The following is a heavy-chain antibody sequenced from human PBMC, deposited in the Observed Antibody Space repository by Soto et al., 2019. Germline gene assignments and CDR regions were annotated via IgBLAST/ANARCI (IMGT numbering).Heavy chain of an antibody. CDR3: ARDNMHLYGSGSYVWFDP. V-gene: IGHV4-30-2*01. J-gene: IGHJ5*02. D-gene: IGHD3-10*01. CDR1: GGSISSGGYS. Sequence: QLQLQESGSGLVKPSQTLSLTCAVSGGSISSGGYSWSWIRQPPGKGLEWIGYIYHGGSTYYNPSLKSRVTISVDRSKNQFSLKLSSVTAADTAVYYCARDNMHLYGSGSYVWFDPWGQGTLVTVSS. CDR2: IYHGGST.